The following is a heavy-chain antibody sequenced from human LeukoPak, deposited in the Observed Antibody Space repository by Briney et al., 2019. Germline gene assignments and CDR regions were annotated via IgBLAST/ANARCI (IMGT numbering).Heavy chain of an antibody. V-gene: IGHV4-34*01. D-gene: IGHD2-21*01. J-gene: IGHJ4*02. CDR3: AREGIGRY. Sequence: KPSETLSLTCAVYGGSFSDYYWSWIRQPPGKGLEWIGEINHSGSTNYNPSLKSRVTISVDTSKNQFSLKLSSVTAADTAVYYCAREGIGRYWGQGTLVTVSS. CDR1: GGSFSDYY. CDR2: INHSGST.